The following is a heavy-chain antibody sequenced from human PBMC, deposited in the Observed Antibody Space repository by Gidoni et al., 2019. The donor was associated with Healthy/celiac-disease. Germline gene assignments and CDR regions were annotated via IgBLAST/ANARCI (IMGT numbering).Heavy chain of an antibody. Sequence: EVQLVESGGGLVKPGGSLRLSCAASAFPLSNAWMSWVRQAPGKGLEWFGRIKSKTDGGTTDYAAPVKGRFTISRDDSKNTLYLQMNSLKTEDTAVYYCTTNDDPTRPGWGQGTLVTVSS. D-gene: IGHD3-3*01. CDR1: AFPLSNAW. CDR3: TTNDDPTRPG. J-gene: IGHJ4*02. CDR2: IKSKTDGGTT. V-gene: IGHV3-15*01.